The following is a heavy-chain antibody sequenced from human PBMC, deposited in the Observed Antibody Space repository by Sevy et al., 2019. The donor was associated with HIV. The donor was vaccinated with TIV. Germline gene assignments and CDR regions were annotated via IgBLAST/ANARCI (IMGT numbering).Heavy chain of an antibody. J-gene: IGHJ3*02. CDR1: GGSISSYY. CDR2: IYYSGST. V-gene: IGHV4-59*01. CDR3: ATEYYYDSRGRAFDI. Sequence: SETLSLTCTVSGGSISSYYWRWIRQPPGKGLEWIGYIYYSGSTNYNPSLKSRVTISVDTSKSQFSLKLSSVTAADTAVYYCATEYYYDSRGRAFDIWGQGTMVTVSS. D-gene: IGHD3-22*01.